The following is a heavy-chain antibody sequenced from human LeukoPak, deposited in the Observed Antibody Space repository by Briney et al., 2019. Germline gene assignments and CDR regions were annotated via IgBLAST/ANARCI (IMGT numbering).Heavy chain of an antibody. CDR3: ARNPDGP. V-gene: IGHV4-34*01. J-gene: IGHJ5*02. CDR2: INHSGST. Sequence: PSETLSLTRAVYGGSFSGYYWSWIRQPPGKGLEWIGEINHSGSTNYNPSLKSRVTMSVDTSKNQFSLKLSSVTAADTAVYYCARNPDGPWGQGTLVTVSS. D-gene: IGHD1-14*01. CDR1: GGSFSGYY.